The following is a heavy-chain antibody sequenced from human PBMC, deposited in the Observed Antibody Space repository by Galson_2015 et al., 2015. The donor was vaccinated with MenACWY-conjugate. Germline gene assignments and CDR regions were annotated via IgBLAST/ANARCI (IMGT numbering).Heavy chain of an antibody. CDR1: GYSFTTYW. D-gene: IGHD1-26*01. CDR2: IYPGDSNT. V-gene: IGHV5-51*01. CDR3: ARRPPGGRGMDV. Sequence: QSGAEVKKPGESLQISCKATGYSFTTYWVAWVRQMPGTGLEWMGLIYPGDSNTRYSPSFQGQVTISADKSINTAYLQWSSLKASHPGVLYCARRPPGGRGMDVRGPGTP. J-gene: IGHJ6*02.